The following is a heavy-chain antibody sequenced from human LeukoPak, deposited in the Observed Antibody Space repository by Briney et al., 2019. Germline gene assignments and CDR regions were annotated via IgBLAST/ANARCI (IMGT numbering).Heavy chain of an antibody. Sequence: ASVKVSCKASGDTFSSYAISWVRQAPGQGLEWMGGIIPIFGTANYAQKFQDRLTITADKSTSTAYMELSSLRSEDTAVYYCASATLRCSGGSCYEMDVWGKGTTVTVSS. CDR3: ASATLRCSGGSCYEMDV. V-gene: IGHV1-69*06. CDR2: IIPIFGTA. CDR1: GDTFSSYA. D-gene: IGHD2-15*01. J-gene: IGHJ6*04.